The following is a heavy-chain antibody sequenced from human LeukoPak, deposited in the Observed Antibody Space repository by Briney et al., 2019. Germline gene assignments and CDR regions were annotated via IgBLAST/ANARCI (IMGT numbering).Heavy chain of an antibody. CDR2: MRSSRRYI. CDR1: GFTFSSYS. D-gene: IGHD5-18*01. CDR3: ARSGDTAMVTGHFEY. V-gene: IGHV3-21*01. Sequence: GGSLRLSCAASGFTFSSYSMNWVRHAPGKGLERVSSMRSSRRYIFYTDSVRGRFTIPRDNAKNSLYLQMNSLRAEDTAVYYCARSGDTAMVTGHFEYWGQGPLVRVSS. J-gene: IGHJ4*02.